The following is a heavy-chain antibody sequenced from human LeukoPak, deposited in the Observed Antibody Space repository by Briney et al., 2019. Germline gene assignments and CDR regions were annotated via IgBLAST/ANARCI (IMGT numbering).Heavy chain of an antibody. Sequence: SETLSLTCTVSGDSISSSYWSWIRQPPGKGLEWIGYIHHSGRTNYKPSLKSRVTIFVDTSNNQFSLRLNSLIAADTAMYYCVSGYYDSRGDSNPFDIWGQGTMVTVSS. J-gene: IGHJ3*02. CDR3: VSGYYDSRGDSNPFDI. CDR1: GDSISSSY. V-gene: IGHV4-59*03. CDR2: IHHSGRT. D-gene: IGHD3-22*01.